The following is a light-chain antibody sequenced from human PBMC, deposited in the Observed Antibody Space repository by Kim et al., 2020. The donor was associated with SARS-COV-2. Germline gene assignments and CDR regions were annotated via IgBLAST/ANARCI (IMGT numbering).Light chain of an antibody. Sequence: SSELTQDPAVSVALGQTVRITCQGDSLRSYYATWYQQKPRQAPLLVIFGRNNRPSGIPDRFSGSTSGNTASLTISGAQAEDEADFYCQSRDSGGNVAFGGGTQLTVL. V-gene: IGLV3-19*01. CDR3: QSRDSGGNVA. CDR1: SLRSYY. J-gene: IGLJ2*01. CDR2: GRN.